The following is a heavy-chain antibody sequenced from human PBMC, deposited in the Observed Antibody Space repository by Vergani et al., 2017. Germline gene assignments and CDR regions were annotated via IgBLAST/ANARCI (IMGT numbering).Heavy chain of an antibody. CDR2: IYYSGST. CDR1: GGSISSGGYY. CDR3: XRGSRGYDILTGYYTAYYFDY. Sequence: QVQLQESGPGLVKPSQTLSLTCTVSGGSISSGGYYWSWIRQHPGKGLEWIGYIYYSGSTYYNPSLKSRVTISVDTSKNQFSLKLSSVTAADPAVYYCXRGSRGYDILTGYYTAYYFDYWGQGTLVTVSS. V-gene: IGHV4-31*03. D-gene: IGHD3-9*01. J-gene: IGHJ4*02.